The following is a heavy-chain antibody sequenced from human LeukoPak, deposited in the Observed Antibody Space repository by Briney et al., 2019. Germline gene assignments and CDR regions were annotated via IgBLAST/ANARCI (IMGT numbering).Heavy chain of an antibody. CDR1: GCSISSYY. CDR3: ARERAVTTYYYFDY. J-gene: IGHJ4*02. V-gene: IGHV4-59*01. D-gene: IGHD4-17*01. Sequence: PSETLSLTCTVSGCSISSYYWSWIRQPPGKGLEWIGYIYYSGSTNYNPSLKSRVTISVDTSKNQCSLKLSSVTAADTAVYYCARERAVTTYYYFDYWGQGTLVTVSS. CDR2: IYYSGST.